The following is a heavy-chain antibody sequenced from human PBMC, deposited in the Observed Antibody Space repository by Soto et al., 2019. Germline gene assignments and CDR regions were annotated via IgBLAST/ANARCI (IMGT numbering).Heavy chain of an antibody. J-gene: IGHJ6*02. V-gene: IGHV3-48*01. D-gene: IGHD3-10*01. CDR1: GFTFSSYS. CDR3: ATYYGSGSYFPDHYYYGMDV. Sequence: GGSLRLSCAASGFTFSSYSFHWVRQAPGKGLEWVSYISTSSTNIYYADSVKGRFIISRDNAKNSLYLQMNSLRAEDTAVYYCATYYGSGSYFPDHYYYGMDVWGQGTTVTVSS. CDR2: ISTSSTNI.